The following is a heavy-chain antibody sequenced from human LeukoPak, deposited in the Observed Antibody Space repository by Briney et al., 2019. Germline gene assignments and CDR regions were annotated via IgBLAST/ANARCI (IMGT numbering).Heavy chain of an antibody. CDR1: GGSISSYY. CDR3: ARRRYTSGYLDY. Sequence: SETLSLTCTVSGGSISSYYWGWIRQPPGKGLEWIGYTFHSGSTNSNPSLKSRVTISVDTSKNQFSLKLSSVTAADTAVYYCARRRYTSGYLDYWGQGTLVTVSS. V-gene: IGHV4-59*01. CDR2: TFHSGST. D-gene: IGHD3-22*01. J-gene: IGHJ4*02.